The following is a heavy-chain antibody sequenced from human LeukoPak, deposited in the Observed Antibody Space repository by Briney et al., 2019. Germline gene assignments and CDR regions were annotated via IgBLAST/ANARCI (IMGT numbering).Heavy chain of an antibody. CDR2: INSGGST. Sequence: GGSLRLSCAASGFTFGSNYMNWVRQVPGKGLEWVSVINSGGSTYSADTVKGRLTISRDNSKSPLYLQMNSVRDEDTAVYYCARDSRLTRVRILEWLPRFDYWGQGTLVTVSS. V-gene: IGHV3-66*01. J-gene: IGHJ4*02. D-gene: IGHD3-3*01. CDR1: GFTFGSNY. CDR3: ARDSRLTRVRILEWLPRFDY.